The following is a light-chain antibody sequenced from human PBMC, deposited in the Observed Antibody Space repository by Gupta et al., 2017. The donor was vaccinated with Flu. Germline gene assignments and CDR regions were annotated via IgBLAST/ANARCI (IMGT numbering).Light chain of an antibody. J-gene: IGKJ3*01. CDR1: QSLLHSNGYNY. Sequence: DIVMTQSPLSLPVTPGEPASISCRSSQSLLHSNGYNYLDWYLQKPGQSPQLLIYAGYKRAPGVPDRFSGSGSGTDFTLKISRVEAEDVGIYYCMQALQTPFTFGPGTKVKMK. V-gene: IGKV2-28*01. CDR3: MQALQTPFT. CDR2: AGY.